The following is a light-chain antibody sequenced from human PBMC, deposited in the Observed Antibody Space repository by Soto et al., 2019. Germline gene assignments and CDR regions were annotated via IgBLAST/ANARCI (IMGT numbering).Light chain of an antibody. CDR3: SSYTSSSTLL. CDR2: DVS. V-gene: IGLV2-14*01. CDR1: SSDVGGYNY. J-gene: IGLJ1*01. Sequence: SVLPQPASVSVSPGQSITISCTRTSSDVGGYNYVSWYQQHPGKAPKLMIYDVSNRPSGVSNRFSGSKSGNTASLTISGLQAEDEADYYCSSYTSSSTLLFGTGTKVTVL.